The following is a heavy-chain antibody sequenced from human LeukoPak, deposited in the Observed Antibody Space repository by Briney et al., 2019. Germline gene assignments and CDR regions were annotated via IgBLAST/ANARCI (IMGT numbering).Heavy chain of an antibody. J-gene: IGHJ4*02. CDR1: GGSIRSYY. CDR3: ARAGIMATTPFGY. Sequence: RSSETLSLTCTVSGGSIRSYYWSWIRQPPGKGLEWIGDIFDSGSTNYNPSLKSRVTISVDTSKNQFSLRLSSVTAADTAVYYCARAGIMATTPFGYWGQGTLVSVSS. V-gene: IGHV4-59*01. D-gene: IGHD5-24*01. CDR2: IFDSGST.